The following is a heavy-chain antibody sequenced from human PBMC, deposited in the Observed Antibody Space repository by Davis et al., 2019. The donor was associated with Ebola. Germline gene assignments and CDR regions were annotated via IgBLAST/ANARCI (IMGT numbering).Heavy chain of an antibody. D-gene: IGHD6-19*01. Sequence: GESLKISCSASGFTFSSYAMHWVRQAPGKGLEYVSTITSNGGTTYYADSVKGRFTISRDNSKNTLYLQMNSLRAEDTAVYYCARDDLGWYYYYYGMDVWGQGTTVTVSS. J-gene: IGHJ6*02. CDR1: GFTFSSYA. V-gene: IGHV3-64*04. CDR2: ITSNGGTT. CDR3: ARDDLGWYYYYYGMDV.